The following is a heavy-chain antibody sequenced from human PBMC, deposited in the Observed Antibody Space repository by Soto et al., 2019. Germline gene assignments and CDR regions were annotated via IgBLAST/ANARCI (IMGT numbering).Heavy chain of an antibody. CDR1: GGSFSGYY. D-gene: IGHD5-18*01. CDR2: INHSGST. CDR3: AGIDTAFDY. Sequence: LETLSLTCAVYGGSFSGYYWSWIRQPPGKGLEWIGEINHSGSTNYNPSLKSRVTISVDTSKNQFSLKLSSVTAADTAVYYCAGIDTAFDYWGQGTLVTVSS. V-gene: IGHV4-34*01. J-gene: IGHJ4*02.